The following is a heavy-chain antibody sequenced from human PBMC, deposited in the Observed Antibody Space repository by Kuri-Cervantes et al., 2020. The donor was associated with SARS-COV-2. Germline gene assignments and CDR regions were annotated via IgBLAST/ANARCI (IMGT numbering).Heavy chain of an antibody. J-gene: IGHJ4*02. Sequence: GGSLRLSCTVSGGSVNSCCWGWIRQSPGKGLEWVSYISSSSYIYYADSVKGRFTISRDNAKNSLYLQMNSLRAEDTAVYYCARQSRIAVAGTRDFDYWGQGTLVTVSS. D-gene: IGHD6-19*01. CDR3: ARQSRIAVAGTRDFDY. CDR1: GGSVNSCC. CDR2: ISSSSYI. V-gene: IGHV3-21*05.